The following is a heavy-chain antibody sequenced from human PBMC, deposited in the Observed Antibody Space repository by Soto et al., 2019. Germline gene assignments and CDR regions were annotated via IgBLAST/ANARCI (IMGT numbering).Heavy chain of an antibody. CDR1: GYTFTSYD. D-gene: IGHD2-2*01. CDR3: ARLYIVVVPAAMGGRNYYYYGMDV. J-gene: IGHJ6*02. Sequence: ASVKVSCKASGYTFTSYDINWVRQATGQGLEWMGWMNPNSGNTGYAQKFQGRVTMTRNTSISTAYMELSSLRSEDTAVYYCARLYIVVVPAAMGGRNYYYYGMDVWGQGNTVTVSS. CDR2: MNPNSGNT. V-gene: IGHV1-8*01.